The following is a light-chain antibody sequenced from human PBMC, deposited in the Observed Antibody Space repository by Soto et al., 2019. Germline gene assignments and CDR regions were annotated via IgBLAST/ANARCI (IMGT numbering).Light chain of an antibody. Sequence: DIQMTQSPSTLSASVGDRVTITCRASQSINSWLAWYQQKPGKAPNLLIYKASTLESGVPSRFSGSGSGTEFTLTISSLQPDDFATYYCQQYNTYLWTFGQGTKVEIK. CDR1: QSINSW. J-gene: IGKJ1*01. V-gene: IGKV1-5*03. CDR3: QQYNTYLWT. CDR2: KAS.